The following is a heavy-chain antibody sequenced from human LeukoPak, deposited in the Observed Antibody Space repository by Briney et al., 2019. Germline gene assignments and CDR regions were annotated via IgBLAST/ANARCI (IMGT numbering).Heavy chain of an antibody. CDR3: ARGSTVRYYYDSSGYYRGAVDY. D-gene: IGHD3-22*01. CDR2: ISGYNGNT. CDR1: GYIFSTYG. Sequence: ASVKVSCKASGYIFSTYGISWVRQAPGQGLEWMGWISGYNGNTNYAQKLQGRVTMTTDTSTTTAYMELRSLVSDDTAVYYCARGSTVRYYYDSSGYYRGAVDYWGQGTLVTVSS. V-gene: IGHV1-18*01. J-gene: IGHJ4*02.